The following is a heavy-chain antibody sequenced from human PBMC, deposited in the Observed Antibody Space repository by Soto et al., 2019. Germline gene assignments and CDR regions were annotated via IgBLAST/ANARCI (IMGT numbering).Heavy chain of an antibody. D-gene: IGHD2-2*01. V-gene: IGHV3-21*01. CDR2: ISSSSSYI. CDR1: GFTFSSYS. Sequence: GGSLRLSCAASGFTFSSYSMNWVRQAPGKGLEWVSSISSSSSYIYYADSVKGRFTISRDNAKNSLYLQMNSLRAEDTAVYYCASLGYCSSTSCYRSRFVDYWGQGTLVTVSS. CDR3: ASLGYCSSTSCYRSRFVDY. J-gene: IGHJ4*02.